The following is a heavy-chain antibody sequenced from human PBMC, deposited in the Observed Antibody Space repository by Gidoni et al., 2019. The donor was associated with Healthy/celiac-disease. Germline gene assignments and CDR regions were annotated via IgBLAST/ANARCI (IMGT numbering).Heavy chain of an antibody. CDR1: GFTFSSYA. V-gene: IGHV3-64D*06. Sequence: EVQLVESGGGLVQPGGSLRLSCSASGFTFSSYAMPWVRQAPGKGLEYVSAISSNGGSTYYADSVKGRFTISRDNSKNTLYLQMSSLRAEDTAVYYCVTGIAVAGRAVPDYWYFDLWGRGTLVTVSS. CDR2: ISSNGGST. CDR3: VTGIAVAGRAVPDYWYFDL. D-gene: IGHD6-19*01. J-gene: IGHJ2*01.